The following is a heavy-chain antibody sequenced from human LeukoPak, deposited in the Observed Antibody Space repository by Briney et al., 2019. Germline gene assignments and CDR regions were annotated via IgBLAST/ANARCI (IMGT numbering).Heavy chain of an antibody. CDR2: ISYDGSNK. Sequence: GGSLRLSCAASGFTFSSYAMHWVRQAPGKGLEWVAVISYDGSNKYYADSVKGRFTISRDNSKNTLYLQMNSLRAEDTAVYYCAKSGVFGVVISDAFDIWGQGTMVTVSS. CDR3: AKSGVFGVVISDAFDI. D-gene: IGHD3-3*01. J-gene: IGHJ3*02. V-gene: IGHV3-30-3*02. CDR1: GFTFSSYA.